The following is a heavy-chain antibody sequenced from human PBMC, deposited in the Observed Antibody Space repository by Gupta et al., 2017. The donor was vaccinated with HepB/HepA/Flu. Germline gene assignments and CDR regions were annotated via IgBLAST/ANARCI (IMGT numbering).Heavy chain of an antibody. J-gene: IGHJ4*02. CDR2: VSADNGRT. V-gene: IGHV1-18*01. D-gene: IGHD5-12*01. CDR3: ARDNKMATNDY. Sequence: GIEWLGWVSADNGRTSYAQKVQDRVFMTTDTSTSTAYIELRSLRSDDTAVYYCARDNKMATNDYWGQGTLVTVSS.